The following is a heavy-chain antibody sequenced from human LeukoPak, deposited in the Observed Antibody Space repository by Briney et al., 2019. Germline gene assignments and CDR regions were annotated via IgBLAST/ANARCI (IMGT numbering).Heavy chain of an antibody. CDR3: ARALRGSYAFDI. J-gene: IGHJ3*02. V-gene: IGHV3-21*01. D-gene: IGHD1-26*01. Sequence: GGPLRLSCAASGFTFSTYTMNWVRQAPGKGLEWVSSISSSSSYIYYADSVKGRFTISRDNAKNSLYLQMNSLRAEDTAVYYCARALRGSYAFDIWGQGTMVTVSS. CDR1: GFTFSTYT. CDR2: ISSSSSYI.